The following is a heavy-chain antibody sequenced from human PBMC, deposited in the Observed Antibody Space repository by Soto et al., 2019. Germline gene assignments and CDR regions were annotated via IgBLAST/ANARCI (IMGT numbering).Heavy chain of an antibody. V-gene: IGHV4-39*01. CDR2: IYYSGST. J-gene: IGHJ4*02. CDR3: ARLKPHDYARNFDY. Sequence: ETLSLTCTVSGGSISSSSYYWGWIRQPPGKGLEWIGSIYYSGSTYYNPSLKSRVTISVDTSKNQFSLKLSSVTAADTAVYYCARLKPHDYARNFDYWGQGTLVTVSS. CDR1: GGSISSSSYY. D-gene: IGHD4-17*01.